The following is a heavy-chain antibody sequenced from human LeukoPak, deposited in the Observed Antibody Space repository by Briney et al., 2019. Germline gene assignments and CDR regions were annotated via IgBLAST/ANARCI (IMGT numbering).Heavy chain of an antibody. J-gene: IGHJ4*02. D-gene: IGHD1-26*01. Sequence: GRSLRLSCAAAGFTFSSYAMSWVRQAPGKGLEWVSAISGSGGSTYYADSVKGRFTISRDNSKNTLYLQMNSLRAEDTAVYYCAKGIQVGATAIDYWGQGTLVTVSS. CDR2: ISGSGGST. CDR1: GFTFSSYA. CDR3: AKGIQVGATAIDY. V-gene: IGHV3-23*01.